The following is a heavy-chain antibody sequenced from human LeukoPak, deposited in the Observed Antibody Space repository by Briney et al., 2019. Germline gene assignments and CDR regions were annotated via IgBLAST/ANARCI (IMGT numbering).Heavy chain of an antibody. V-gene: IGHV4-59*01. CDR1: GGSISSYY. D-gene: IGHD2-2*01. CDR2: IHSSGSP. J-gene: IGHJ4*02. CDR3: ARGGSPFCISPSCQGAFDS. Sequence: SSETLSLTCTVSGGSISSYYWSWVRQPPGKGLEWIGYIHSSGSPNYNPSFKSRVTISVDTSKTHFSLNLSSVTAADTAVYYCARGGSPFCISPSCQGAFDSWGQGTLVTVSS.